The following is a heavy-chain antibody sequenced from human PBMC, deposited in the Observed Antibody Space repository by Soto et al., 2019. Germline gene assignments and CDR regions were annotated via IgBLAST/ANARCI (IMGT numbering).Heavy chain of an antibody. V-gene: IGHV3-33*01. D-gene: IGHD4-17*01. CDR3: ARAQESDYGGNPDEDRDYYYYGMDV. CDR2: IWYDGSNK. Sequence: GGSLRLSCAASGFTFSSYGMHWVRQAPGKGLEWVAVIWYDGSNKYYADSVKGRFTISRDNSKNTLYLQMNSLRAEDTAVYYCARAQESDYGGNPDEDRDYYYYGMDVWGQGTTVTVSS. CDR1: GFTFSSYG. J-gene: IGHJ6*02.